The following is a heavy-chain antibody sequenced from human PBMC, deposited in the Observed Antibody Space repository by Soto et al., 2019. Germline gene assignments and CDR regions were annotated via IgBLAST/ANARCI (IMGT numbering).Heavy chain of an antibody. J-gene: IGHJ6*02. V-gene: IGHV1-69*13. CDR2: IIPIFGTA. CDR1: GGTFSSYA. CDR3: ARDCSGGSCYHYYGMDV. Sequence: GASVKVSCKASGGTFSSYAISWVRQAPGQGLEWMGGIIPIFGTANYAQKFQGRVTITADESTSTAYMELSSLRSEDTAVYYCARDCSGGSCYHYYGMDVWGQGTTVTV. D-gene: IGHD2-15*01.